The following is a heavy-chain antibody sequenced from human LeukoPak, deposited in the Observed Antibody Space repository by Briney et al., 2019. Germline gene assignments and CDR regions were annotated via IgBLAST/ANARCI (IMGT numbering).Heavy chain of an antibody. V-gene: IGHV1-46*01. CDR3: ARDSLYGVVDY. CDR1: GYTFTSYY. J-gene: IGHJ4*02. D-gene: IGHD4-17*01. Sequence: ASVKVSCKTSGYTFTSYYIHWVRQAPGQGLEWMGIINPSGGSTSCVQKFQGRVTMTRDTSTSTVYMYLSSLRSEDMAVYYCARDSLYGVVDYWGQGTLVTVSS. CDR2: INPSGGST.